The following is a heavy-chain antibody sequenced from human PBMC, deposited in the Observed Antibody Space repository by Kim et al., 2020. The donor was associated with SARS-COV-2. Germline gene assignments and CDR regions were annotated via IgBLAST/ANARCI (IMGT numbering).Heavy chain of an antibody. Sequence: GGSLRLYCAASGFTFSSYAMHWVRQAPGKGLEGVAVISYDGSNKYYADSVKGRFTISRDNSKNTLYLQMNSLRAEDTAVYYCARGGYLGSYRSPSDYWGQGPLVTVSS. D-gene: IGHD3-16*02. CDR1: GFTFSSYA. CDR3: ARGGYLGSYRSPSDY. J-gene: IGHJ4*02. CDR2: ISYDGSNK. V-gene: IGHV3-30-3*01.